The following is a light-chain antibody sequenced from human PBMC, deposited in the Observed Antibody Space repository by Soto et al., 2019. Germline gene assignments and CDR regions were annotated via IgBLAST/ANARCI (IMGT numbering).Light chain of an antibody. CDR2: DAS. V-gene: IGKV3-20*01. CDR3: QQYAYSPLN. J-gene: IGKJ4*01. CDR1: RSVGNNY. Sequence: EIVLTQSPGTLSLSPGERATLSCRASRSVGNNYLAWYQQRPGQAPNLLIYDASSRATGIPDRLSGSGSGTDFTLTITRLEPEDSAMYYCQQYAYSPLNFGGGTKVDSK.